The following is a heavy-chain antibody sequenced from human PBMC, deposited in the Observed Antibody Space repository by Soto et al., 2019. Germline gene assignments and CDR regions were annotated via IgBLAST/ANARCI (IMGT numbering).Heavy chain of an antibody. CDR1: GGSFSGYY. J-gene: IGHJ5*02. Sequence: SSETLSLTCAVYGGSFSGYYWSWIRQPPGKGLEWIGEINHSGSTNYNPSLKSRVTISVDTSKNQFSLKLSSVTAVDTAVYYCARGLNWFDPWGQGTLVTVSS. CDR2: INHSGST. V-gene: IGHV4-34*01. CDR3: ARGLNWFDP.